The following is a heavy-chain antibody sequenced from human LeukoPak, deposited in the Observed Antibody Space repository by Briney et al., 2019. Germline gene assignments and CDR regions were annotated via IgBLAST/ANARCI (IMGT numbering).Heavy chain of an antibody. D-gene: IGHD1-1*01. J-gene: IGHJ4*02. CDR3: ARRTTYFDY. V-gene: IGHV4-39*01. CDR2: IYYRGST. Sequence: SETLSLTCTVSGGSISSSNSYWGWIRQPPGKGLEWIGSIYYRGSTYFNPSLKSRVTISVDTSKSKFSLKLSSVTATDTAVYYCARRTTYFDYWGQGTLVTVFS. CDR1: GGSISSSNSY.